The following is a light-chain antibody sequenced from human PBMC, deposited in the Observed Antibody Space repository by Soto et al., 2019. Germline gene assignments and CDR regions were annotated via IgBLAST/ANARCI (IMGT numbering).Light chain of an antibody. CDR1: SSDVGGYNY. CDR2: DVS. Sequence: QSALTQPRSVSGSPGQSVTISCTGTSSDVGGYNYVSWYQQHPGKAPKLMIYDVSKRPSGVPDRFSGSKSGNTASLTISGLHAEYEADYYCCSYAGSYSYVFGTGTKLTVL. CDR3: CSYAGSYSYV. J-gene: IGLJ1*01. V-gene: IGLV2-11*01.